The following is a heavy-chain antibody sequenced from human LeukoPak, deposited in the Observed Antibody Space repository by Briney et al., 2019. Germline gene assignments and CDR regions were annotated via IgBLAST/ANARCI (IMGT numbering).Heavy chain of an antibody. CDR1: GGSISSYY. Sequence: KPSETLSLTCTVSGGSISSYYWSWIRQPAGKGLEWIGRISTRGSTNYNSSLKSRVTISVDTSKNQFSLKLSSVTAADTAVYYCATGGYKYDSSANFAFHSWGQAPIATVSA. V-gene: IGHV4-4*07. D-gene: IGHD3-22*01. CDR2: ISTRGST. J-gene: IGHJ3*02. CDR3: ATGGYKYDSSANFAFHS.